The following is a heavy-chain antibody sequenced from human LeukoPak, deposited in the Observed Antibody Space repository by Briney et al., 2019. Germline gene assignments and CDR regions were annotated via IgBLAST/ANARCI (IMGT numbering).Heavy chain of an antibody. V-gene: IGHV3-30*04. CDR2: ISYDGSNK. CDR3: ARAGPPYYYDSSGPNWFDP. Sequence: GGSLRLSCAASGFTFSSYAMHWVRQAPGKGLEWVAVISYDGSNKYYADSVKGRFTISRDNSKNTLYLQMNSLRAEDTAVYYCARAGPPYYYDSSGPNWFDPWGQGILVTVSS. CDR1: GFTFSSYA. J-gene: IGHJ5*02. D-gene: IGHD3-22*01.